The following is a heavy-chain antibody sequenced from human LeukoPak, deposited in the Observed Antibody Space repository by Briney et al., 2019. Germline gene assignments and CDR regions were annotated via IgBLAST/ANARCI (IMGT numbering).Heavy chain of an antibody. CDR3: ARGIVAAGTRDAFDI. D-gene: IGHD6-13*01. V-gene: IGHV3-53*01. Sequence: PGGSLRLSCAASGFTFSDYYMSWIRQAPGKGLEWVSVIYRGGSTYYADSVKGRVTISRDNSRNTLYLQMNSLRAEDTAVYYCARGIVAAGTRDAFDIWGQGTTVTVSS. CDR1: GFTFSDYY. J-gene: IGHJ3*02. CDR2: IYRGGST.